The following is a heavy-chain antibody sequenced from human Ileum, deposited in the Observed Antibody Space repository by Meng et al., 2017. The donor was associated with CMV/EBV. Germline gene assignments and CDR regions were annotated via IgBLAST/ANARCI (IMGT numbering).Heavy chain of an antibody. CDR1: GITCRDQY. Sequence: VRLWSLGGGLLNPGGTLGLSGSTSGITCRDQYMGCIREAAGRGLELHAYISSRGDQTNSADSVRGRFTVSRDNAKNSLYLQLNRLRADDTALYYCTTVHYYDFNYWGQGTLVTVSS. J-gene: IGHJ4*02. V-gene: IGHV3-11*06. CDR2: ISSRGDQT. D-gene: IGHD1-26*01. CDR3: TTVHYYDFNY.